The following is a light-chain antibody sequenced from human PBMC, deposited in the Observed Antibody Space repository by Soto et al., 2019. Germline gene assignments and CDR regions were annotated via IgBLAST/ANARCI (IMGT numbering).Light chain of an antibody. CDR1: SSNIGAGYD. J-gene: IGLJ2*01. CDR3: QSYDSSLSGVV. V-gene: IGLV1-40*01. CDR2: GNS. Sequence: QLVLTQPPSVSGAPGQRVTFSCTGSSSNIGAGYDVHWYQQLPGTAPKLLIYGNSNRPSGVPDRFSGSKSGTSASLAITGLQAEDEADYYCQSYDSSLSGVVFAGGTQLTVL.